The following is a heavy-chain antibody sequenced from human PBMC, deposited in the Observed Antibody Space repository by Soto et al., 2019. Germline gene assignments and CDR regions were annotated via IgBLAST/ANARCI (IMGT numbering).Heavy chain of an antibody. CDR1: GFSFSSYS. CDR3: ARARPGTASYYYYGMDV. Sequence: GGSLRLSCAASGFSFSSYSVNCVRQAPGKGLEWVSYISSSSSTIYYADSVKGRFTISRDNAKNSLYLQMNSLRDEDTAVYYCARARPGTASYYYYGMDVWGQGTTVTVPS. J-gene: IGHJ6*02. CDR2: ISSSSSTI. D-gene: IGHD1-1*01. V-gene: IGHV3-48*02.